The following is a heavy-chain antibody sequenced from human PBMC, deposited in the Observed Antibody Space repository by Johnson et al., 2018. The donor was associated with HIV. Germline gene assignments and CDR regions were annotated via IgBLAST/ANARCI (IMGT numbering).Heavy chain of an antibody. V-gene: IGHV3-7*03. CDR2: IKQDGSEK. CDR1: GFTFDDYA. D-gene: IGHD3-22*01. J-gene: IGHJ3*02. CDR3: TTDLGYYDSSGDAFDI. Sequence: VQLVESGGGLVQPGRSLRLSCAASGFTFDDYAMHWVRQAPGKGLEWVANIKQDGSEKYYVDSVKGRFTISRDNAKNSLYLQMNSLKTEDTAVYYCTTDLGYYDSSGDAFDIWGQGTMVTVSS.